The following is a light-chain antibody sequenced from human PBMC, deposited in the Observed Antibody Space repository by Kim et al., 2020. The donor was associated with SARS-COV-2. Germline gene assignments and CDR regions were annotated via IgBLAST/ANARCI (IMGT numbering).Light chain of an antibody. CDR2: AAS. CDR1: QGIANN. CDR3: QQYDVYPRT. J-gene: IGKJ1*01. V-gene: IGKV1-16*01. Sequence: ASVGDRGNITCRASQGIANNLVWFQQKPGKAPKSLIYAASRLESGVPSRFSGSGSGTEFTLTISSLQPEDYATYYCQQYDVYPRTFGQGTKVDIK.